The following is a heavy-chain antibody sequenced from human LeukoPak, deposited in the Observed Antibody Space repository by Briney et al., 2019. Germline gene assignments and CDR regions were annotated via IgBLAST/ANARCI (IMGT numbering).Heavy chain of an antibody. D-gene: IGHD3-16*01. CDR1: GGSISGFY. CDR3: ARDPAGGGGFFDY. J-gene: IGHJ4*02. V-gene: IGHV4-59*01. Sequence: PSETLSLTYTVSGGSISGFYWNWIRQPPGKGLEWIGYIYYTGTTNYNPANPSLTSRVTISVDTSNNQFSLKLSSVTAADTAVYYCARDPAGGGGFFDYWGQGALVTVSS. CDR2: IYYTGTT.